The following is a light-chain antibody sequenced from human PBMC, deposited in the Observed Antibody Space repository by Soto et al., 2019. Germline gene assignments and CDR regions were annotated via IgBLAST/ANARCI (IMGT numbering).Light chain of an antibody. CDR2: EGS. CDR3: CSCAGSITDVV. CDR1: SSDVGSYNL. J-gene: IGLJ2*01. Sequence: QSALTQPASVSGSPGQSITISCTGTSSDVGSYNLVSWYQQHPGKAPKLMIYEGSKRPSGVSNRFAGSRSGNTASLTISGLQAEDEADYYCCSCAGSITDVVFGGGTKLTVL. V-gene: IGLV2-23*01.